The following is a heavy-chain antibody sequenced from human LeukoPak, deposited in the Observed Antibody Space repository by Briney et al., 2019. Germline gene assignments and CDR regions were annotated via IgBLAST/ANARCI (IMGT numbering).Heavy chain of an antibody. CDR2: ISGSDRST. J-gene: IGHJ4*02. Sequence: GGSLRLSCAASGFSFSSYAMSWVRQAPGKGLECVSVISGSDRSTYYADSVKGRFTISRDNSKNTLYLQMNSLRAEDTAVYYCAKEGALYGGGVDYWGQGALVTVSS. CDR1: GFSFSSYA. V-gene: IGHV3-23*01. D-gene: IGHD4-23*01. CDR3: AKEGALYGGGVDY.